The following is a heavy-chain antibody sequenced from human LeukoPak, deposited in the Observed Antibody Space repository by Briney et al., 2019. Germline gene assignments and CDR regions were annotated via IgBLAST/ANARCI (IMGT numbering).Heavy chain of an antibody. CDR2: VYYSGST. CDR3: ARLATVFDY. J-gene: IGHJ4*02. CDR1: GVSISSSSHY. Sequence: SETLSLTCTVSGVSISSSSHYWGWIRQPPGKGLEWIGSVYYSGSTYYNPSLKSRVTISVDTSKNQFSLKLTSVTAADTAVYYCARLATVFDYWGQGTLVTVSS. D-gene: IGHD1-26*01. V-gene: IGHV4-39*01.